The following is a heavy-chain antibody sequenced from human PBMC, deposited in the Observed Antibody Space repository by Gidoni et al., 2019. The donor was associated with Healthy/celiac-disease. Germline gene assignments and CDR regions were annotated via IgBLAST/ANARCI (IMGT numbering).Heavy chain of an antibody. CDR2: IYHSGST. CDR1: GYSISCGYY. Sequence: QVHLQDSGPGLVKPSETLSLTCAVSGYSISCGYYWGGIRQPPGKGLDWIGSIYHSGSTYYNTSNKSRVTISVDTSKNQFSMKLSSVTAAETAVYYCARAPWGAVAGTGYYFDYWGQGTLVTVSS. CDR3: ARAPWGAVAGTGYYFDY. V-gene: IGHV4-38-2*01. J-gene: IGHJ4*02. D-gene: IGHD6-19*01.